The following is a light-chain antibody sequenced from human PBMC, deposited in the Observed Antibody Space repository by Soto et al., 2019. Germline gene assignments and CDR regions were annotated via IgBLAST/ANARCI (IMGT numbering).Light chain of an antibody. J-gene: IGKJ4*01. V-gene: IGKV3-15*01. Sequence: EIVMTQSPATLSVSPGERATLSCRASQSVSYNLAWYQQKPGQGPRLLIYGAFTRATGIPARFSGSGSGTEFTLTISSLQSEDFAVYYCQQYKNWPPLTVGGGNKGEIK. CDR1: QSVSYN. CDR3: QQYKNWPPLT. CDR2: GAF.